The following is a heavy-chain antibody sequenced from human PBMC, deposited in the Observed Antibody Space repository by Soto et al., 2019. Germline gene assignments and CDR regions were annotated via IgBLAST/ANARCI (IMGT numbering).Heavy chain of an antibody. CDR1: GFTFSSYG. V-gene: IGHV3-33*01. Sequence: GGSLRLSCAASGFTFSSYGMHWVRQAPGKGLEWVAVIWYDGSNKYYADSVKGRFTISRVNSKNTLYLQMNSLRAEDTAVYYCARRGYYYGSGSYYNPYYYYYYMDVWGKGPTATVSS. D-gene: IGHD3-10*01. CDR3: ARRGYYYGSGSYYNPYYYYYYMDV. J-gene: IGHJ6*03. CDR2: IWYDGSNK.